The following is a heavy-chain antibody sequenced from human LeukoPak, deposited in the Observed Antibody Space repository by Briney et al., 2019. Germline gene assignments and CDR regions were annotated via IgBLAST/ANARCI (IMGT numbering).Heavy chain of an antibody. J-gene: IGHJ3*02. CDR2: INPSACST. V-gene: IGHV1-46*01. CDR1: GYPFTSSY. Sequence: APVKVSCKASGYPFTSSYMHCVRQAPGQGLEWMGVINPSACSTSYAQKFQGRVTMTRDTSTSTVYMELSSLRSEGTAVYYGARSRSKVNYGSGSMAFDIGGQGTMVTVSS. D-gene: IGHD3-10*01. CDR3: ARSRSKVNYGSGSMAFDI.